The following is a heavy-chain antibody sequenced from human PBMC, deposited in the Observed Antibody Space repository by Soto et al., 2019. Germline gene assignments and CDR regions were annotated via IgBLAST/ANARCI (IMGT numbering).Heavy chain of an antibody. CDR1: GFTFDDYG. CDR2: INWNSGNR. CDR3: AKENVSYESGAHHDS. Sequence: GGSLRLSCAASGFTFDDYGMNWVRQAPGKGLEWVSGINWNSGNRGYADSVKGRFTISRDNAKNSLYLQMNSLRVEDTAVYYCAKENVSYESGAHHDSWGQGTLVPVSS. J-gene: IGHJ5*02. V-gene: IGHV3-9*01. D-gene: IGHD5-12*01.